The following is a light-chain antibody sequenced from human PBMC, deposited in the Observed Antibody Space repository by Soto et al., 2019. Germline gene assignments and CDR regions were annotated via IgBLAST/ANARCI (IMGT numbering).Light chain of an antibody. CDR2: KAS. J-gene: IGKJ1*01. Sequence: DIQMTQSPSTLSASVGDRVTITCRASQSISSWLAWYQQKPGRAPKLLIYKASSLETGVPSRFSGSGSGTEFTPIISSLQPNDFASSYCQQYGSSSPWTFGQGTKVEIK. CDR3: QQYGSSSPWT. CDR1: QSISSW. V-gene: IGKV1-5*03.